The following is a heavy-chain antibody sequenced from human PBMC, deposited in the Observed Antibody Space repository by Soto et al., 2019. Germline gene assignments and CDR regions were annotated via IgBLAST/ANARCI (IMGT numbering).Heavy chain of an antibody. CDR1: GGSISHYH. V-gene: IGHV4-59*01. CDR3: ARAFYH. J-gene: IGHJ5*02. CDR2: IFYNGST. Sequence: QLQLQESGPGLVKPSETLSLTCTVSGGSISHYHWNWIRQAPGKGMEWIGYIFYNGSTHYTPSLTSRVTISVDMSKNRLSLTLTSVTAADTAVYYCARAFYHWGQGTLVTVSS.